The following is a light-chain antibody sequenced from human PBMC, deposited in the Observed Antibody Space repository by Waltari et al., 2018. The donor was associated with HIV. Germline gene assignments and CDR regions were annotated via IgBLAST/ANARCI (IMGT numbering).Light chain of an antibody. J-gene: IGLJ3*02. CDR3: NSYAGSNNWV. CDR2: ELS. CDR1: SSDVGGYNY. V-gene: IGLV2-8*01. Sequence: QSALTQPPSASGSPGQSVTISCTGTSSDVGGYNYVSWYQQHPGKAPKLMIYELSKRRSGVPDRCSGSESGNTASLTVSWLQAEDEADYYWNSYAGSNNWVFGGGTKLTVL.